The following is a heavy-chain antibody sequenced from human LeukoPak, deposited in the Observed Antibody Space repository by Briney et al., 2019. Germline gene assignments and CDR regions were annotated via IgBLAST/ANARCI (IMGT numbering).Heavy chain of an antibody. V-gene: IGHV4-39*01. J-gene: IGHJ6*02. CDR1: GGSISSSSYC. Sequence: PSETLSLTCTVSGGSISSSSYCWGWIRQPPGKGLEWIGSVCYSGSTYYNPSLKSRVTISVDTSKNQFSLKLSSVTAADTAVYYCARATVTTGYYYYYYGMDVWGQGTTVTVSS. CDR3: ARATVTTGYYYYYYGMDV. CDR2: VCYSGST. D-gene: IGHD4-11*01.